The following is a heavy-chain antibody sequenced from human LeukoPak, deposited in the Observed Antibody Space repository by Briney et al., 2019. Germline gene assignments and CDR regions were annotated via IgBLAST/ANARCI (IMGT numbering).Heavy chain of an antibody. CDR2: FDPEDGET. J-gene: IGHJ3*02. D-gene: IGHD6-13*01. CDR1: GYTLTELS. Sequence: AASVKVSCKVSGYTLTELSMHWVRQAPGKGLEWMGGFDPEDGETIYAQKFQGRVTMTEDTSTDTAYMELSSLRSEDTAVYYCATGGQQLATGAFDIWGQGTMVTVSS. CDR3: ATGGQQLATGAFDI. V-gene: IGHV1-24*01.